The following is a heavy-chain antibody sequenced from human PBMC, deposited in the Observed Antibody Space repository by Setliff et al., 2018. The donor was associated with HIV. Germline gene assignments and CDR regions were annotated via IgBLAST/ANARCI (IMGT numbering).Heavy chain of an antibody. CDR2: IYYSGMT. CDR1: GDSISNYY. CDR3: ARHANYDFWSGYWGYYFDY. Sequence: SETLSLTCTVSGDSISNYYWSWVRQPPGKGLEWIGDIYYSGMTNYNPSLQSRVTISLDTSKKQVSLKLSSVTAADTAVYYCARHANYDFWSGYWGYYFDYWGQGTLVTVSS. D-gene: IGHD3-3*01. J-gene: IGHJ4*02. V-gene: IGHV4-59*08.